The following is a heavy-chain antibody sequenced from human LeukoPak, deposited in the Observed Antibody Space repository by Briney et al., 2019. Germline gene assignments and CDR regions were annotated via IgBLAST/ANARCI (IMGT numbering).Heavy chain of an antibody. Sequence: GGSLRLSCVASGFPFSSYWMSWVRQAPGKGLEWVANIKQDGSKKSYVDSVKGRFTISRDNAKNSLYLQMNSLRAEDTAIYYCTRVGYIDEGIDYWGQGTLVTVSS. CDR2: IKQDGSKK. J-gene: IGHJ4*02. V-gene: IGHV3-7*04. CDR1: GFPFSSYW. CDR3: TRVGYIDEGIDY. D-gene: IGHD5-24*01.